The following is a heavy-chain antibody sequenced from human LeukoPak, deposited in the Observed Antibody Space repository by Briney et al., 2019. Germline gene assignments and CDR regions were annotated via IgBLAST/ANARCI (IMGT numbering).Heavy chain of an antibody. D-gene: IGHD2-2*03. CDR2: IYYSGST. Sequence: SETLSLTCTVSGGSISSGSYYWRWIRQPPGKGLEWIGYIYYSGSTNYNPSLKSRATISVDTSKNQFSLKLSSVTAADTAVYYCARGGYCSSTSCYFSSENWFDPWGQGTLVTVSS. CDR3: ARGGYCSSTSCYFSSENWFDP. V-gene: IGHV4-61*01. J-gene: IGHJ5*02. CDR1: GGSISSGSYY.